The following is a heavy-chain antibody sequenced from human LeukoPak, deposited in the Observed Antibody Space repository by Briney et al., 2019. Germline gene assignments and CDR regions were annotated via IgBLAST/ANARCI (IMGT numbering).Heavy chain of an antibody. J-gene: IGHJ6*03. CDR3: ARAPYYYDSSGYYGLPYYYYYMDV. CDR1: GGSISSGGYS. Sequence: PSETLSLTCAVSGGSISSGGYSWSWIRQPPGKGLEWIGYIYYSGSTNYNPSLKSRVTISVDTSKNQFSLKLSSVTAADTAVYYCARAPYYYDSSGYYGLPYYYYYMDVWGKGTTVTVSS. D-gene: IGHD3-22*01. V-gene: IGHV4-61*08. CDR2: IYYSGST.